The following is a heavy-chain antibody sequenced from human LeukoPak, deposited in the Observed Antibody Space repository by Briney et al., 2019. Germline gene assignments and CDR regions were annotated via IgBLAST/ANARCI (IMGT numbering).Heavy chain of an antibody. CDR2: ISYDGSNK. J-gene: IGHJ4*02. CDR1: GFTFSSYG. CDR3: AKGGGSYFIDY. V-gene: IGHV3-30*18. D-gene: IGHD1-26*01. Sequence: QPGGSLRLSCAASGFTFSSYGMHWVRQAPGKGLEWVAVISYDGSNKYYADSVKGRFTISRDNSKNTLYLQMNSLRAEDTAVYYCAKGGGSYFIDYWGQGTPVTVSS.